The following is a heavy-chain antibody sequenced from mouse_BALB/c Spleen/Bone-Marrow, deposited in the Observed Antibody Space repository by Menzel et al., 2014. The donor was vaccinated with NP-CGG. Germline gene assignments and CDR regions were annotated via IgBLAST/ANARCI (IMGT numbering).Heavy chain of an antibody. V-gene: IGHV3-1*02. D-gene: IGHD3-1*01. Sequence: EVKLVESGPDLMRPSQALSLPCTVTGYSITSGYSWHWIRQFPGNKLEWMGYIHFTGSTNYIPSLKSRISFTRDTSKNQFFLQLNSVTTEDTATYYCARWRGATDYALDYWGQGTSVTVSS. CDR3: ARWRGATDYALDY. J-gene: IGHJ4*01. CDR2: IHFTGST. CDR1: GYSITSGYS.